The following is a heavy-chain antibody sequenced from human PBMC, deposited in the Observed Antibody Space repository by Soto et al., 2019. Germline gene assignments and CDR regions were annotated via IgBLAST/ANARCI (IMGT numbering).Heavy chain of an antibody. V-gene: IGHV1-69*06. CDR1: GGTFNGYG. CDR2: TVTVFDTS. J-gene: IGHJ3*01. CDR3: ARGVSNSGAYYTGPSAYDL. D-gene: IGHD3-10*01. Sequence: QVQLVQSGAVVKKPGSSVEVSCKASGGTFNGYGISWVRQAPGQGIEWMGGTVTVFDTSKYAQRFPGRVTITADKSTSTAYMEMSSVRYEATAIDFCARGVSNSGAYYTGPSAYDLWGQGTLVIVSS.